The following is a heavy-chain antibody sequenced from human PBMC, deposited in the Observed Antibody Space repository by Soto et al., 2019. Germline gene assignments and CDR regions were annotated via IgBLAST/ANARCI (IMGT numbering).Heavy chain of an antibody. D-gene: IGHD3-10*01. Sequence: GESLKISCKGSGYSFTSYWIGWVRQMPGKGLEWMGIIYPGDSDTRYSPSFQGQVTISADKSISTAYLQWSSLKASDTAMCYCARLNRVLSIRGRDAFDIWGQGTMVTVSS. J-gene: IGHJ3*02. CDR2: IYPGDSDT. CDR3: ARLNRVLSIRGRDAFDI. V-gene: IGHV5-51*01. CDR1: GYSFTSYW.